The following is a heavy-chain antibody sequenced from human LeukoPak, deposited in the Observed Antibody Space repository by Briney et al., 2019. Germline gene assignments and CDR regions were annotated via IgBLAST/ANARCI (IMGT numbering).Heavy chain of an antibody. Sequence: GGSLRLTCAASGFIFSDYSMSWIRQAPGKGLEWVSYISTHSTYTHYADSVRGRFTISRDNAKNSLYLQMNSLRAEDTAVYYCATYYYASGSSDWGQGTLVTVSS. J-gene: IGHJ4*02. CDR1: GFIFSDYS. CDR3: ATYYYASGSSD. V-gene: IGHV3-11*03. CDR2: ISTHSTYT. D-gene: IGHD3-10*01.